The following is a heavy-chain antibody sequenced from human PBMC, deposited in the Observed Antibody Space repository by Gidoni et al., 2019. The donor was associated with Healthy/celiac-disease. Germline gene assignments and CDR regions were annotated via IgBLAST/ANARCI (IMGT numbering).Heavy chain of an antibody. CDR3: ARVILSYYYYMDV. J-gene: IGHJ6*03. Sequence: QVQLVESGGGVVQPGRSLRLSCAASGFTFSSYAMHGVRQAPGKGLEWVAVISYDGSNKYYADSVKGRFTISRDNSKNTLYLQMNSLRAEDTAVYYCARVILSYYYYMDVWGKGTTVTVSS. CDR2: ISYDGSNK. V-gene: IGHV3-30-3*01. CDR1: GFTFSSYA.